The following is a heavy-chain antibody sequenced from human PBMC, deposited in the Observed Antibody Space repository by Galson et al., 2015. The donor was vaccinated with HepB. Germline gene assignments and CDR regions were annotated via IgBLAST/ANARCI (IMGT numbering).Heavy chain of an antibody. D-gene: IGHD2-2*01. CDR3: ARLNRGYCSSTSCFSIYYYGMDV. CDR2: IDPSDSYT. CDR1: GYSFTSYW. V-gene: IGHV5-10-1*01. J-gene: IGHJ6*02. Sequence: QSGAEVKKPGESLRISCKGSGYSFTSYWISWVRQMPGKGLEWMGRIDPSDSYTNYSPSFQGHVTISADKSISTAYLQWSSLKASDTAMYYCARLNRGYCSSTSCFSIYYYGMDVWGQGTTVTVSS.